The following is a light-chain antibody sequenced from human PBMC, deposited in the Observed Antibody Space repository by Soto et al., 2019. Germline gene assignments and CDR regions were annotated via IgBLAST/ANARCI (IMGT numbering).Light chain of an antibody. CDR3: CSYTARDSYD. V-gene: IGLV2-11*01. J-gene: IGLJ1*01. CDR2: DAT. CDR1: SSDVGGYSY. Sequence: SALPQPRSLSGSPGQSVTISCTGTSSDVGGYSYVSWYQQHPGKAPKLMIYDATQRPSGVPDRFSGSKSGNTASLTISGLQAEDEADYYCCSYTARDSYDFGTGTKVTVL.